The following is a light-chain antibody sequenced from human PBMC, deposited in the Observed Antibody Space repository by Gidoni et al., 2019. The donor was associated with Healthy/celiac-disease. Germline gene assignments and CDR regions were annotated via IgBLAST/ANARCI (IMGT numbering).Light chain of an antibody. Sequence: VLTQSPATLSWSPGERAPRACRASQSVSSYLAWYQQKPGHAPRLLIYDATNRANGIPARCSGRCSGTDFTPTISSLEPEDFAFYYWQQRSNRLTFGGGTKVEIK. CDR1: QSVSSY. CDR3: QQRSNRLT. V-gene: IGKV3-11*01. CDR2: DAT. J-gene: IGKJ4*01.